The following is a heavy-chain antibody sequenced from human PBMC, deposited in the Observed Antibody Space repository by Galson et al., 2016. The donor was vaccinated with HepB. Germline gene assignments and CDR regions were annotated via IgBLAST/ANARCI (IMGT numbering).Heavy chain of an antibody. Sequence: SLRLSCAASGFTFSSYSLNWVRQAPGRGLEWVSSISSSSTYKYYADSVRGRFTISRDNAKNSLYLQMNSLRAEDTAVYYCARDGRGYSGDDYYFDYWGQGTLVTVSS. CDR2: ISSSSTYK. J-gene: IGHJ4*02. CDR1: GFTFSSYS. V-gene: IGHV3-21*01. D-gene: IGHD5-12*01. CDR3: ARDGRGYSGDDYYFDY.